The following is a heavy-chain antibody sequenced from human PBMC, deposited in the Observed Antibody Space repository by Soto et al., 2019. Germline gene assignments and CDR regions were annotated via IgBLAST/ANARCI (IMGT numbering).Heavy chain of an antibody. J-gene: IGHJ4*02. D-gene: IGHD4-17*01. CDR2: IYYGEST. V-gene: IGHV4-30-4*01. CDR1: GGSVDSGNHY. CDR3: ARDMGSAMTTRIFDH. Sequence: QVLVQESGPGLVKPSQTLPLSCTVSGGSVDSGNHYWNWIRQPPGKGLEWIGSIYYGESTYYNPSLKSRATRSVYKSQSRFYMRLTSVTAADTAVYSCARDMGSAMTTRIFDHWGQGTLVTVSS.